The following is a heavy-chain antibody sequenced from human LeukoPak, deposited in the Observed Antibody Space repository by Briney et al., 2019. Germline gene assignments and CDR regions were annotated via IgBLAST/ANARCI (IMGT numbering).Heavy chain of an antibody. V-gene: IGHV6-1*01. D-gene: IGHD6-19*01. CDR1: GDSVSSNSAA. CDR3: ARAAVAGTYYFDY. CDR2: TYYRSKWYN. J-gene: IGHJ4*02. Sequence: SQTLSLTRAISGDSVSSNSAAWNWIRQSPSRGLEWLRRTYYRSKWYNDYAVSVKSRITNNPDTSKNQFSLQLNSVTPEDTAVYYCARAAVAGTYYFDYWGQGTLVTVSS.